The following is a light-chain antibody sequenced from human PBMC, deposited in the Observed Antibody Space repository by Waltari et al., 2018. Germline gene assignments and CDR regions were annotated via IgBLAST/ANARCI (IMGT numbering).Light chain of an antibody. CDR1: KSVSSY. V-gene: IGKV3-11*01. Sequence: ETVLTQSPATPPLSPGERATLSCRASKSVSSYLAWDQQKPGQAPRLLIDDASNRAAGSPARFSGRGSGTDFTLTISSLEPEDFAVYYCQQRSNWLTFGGGTKVEIK. CDR2: DAS. J-gene: IGKJ4*01. CDR3: QQRSNWLT.